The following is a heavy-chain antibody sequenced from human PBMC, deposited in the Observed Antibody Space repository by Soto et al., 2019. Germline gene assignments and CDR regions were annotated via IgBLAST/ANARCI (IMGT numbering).Heavy chain of an antibody. CDR1: GYAFTGYY. V-gene: IGHV1-2*02. J-gene: IGHJ5*02. CDR3: AKAGTVAASGDP. D-gene: IGHD6-19*01. CDR2: INPHSGGT. Sequence: ASVKVSCKTSGYAFTGYYIHWVRQAPGQGLEWMGWINPHSGGTHYAQKFQGRVTMTRDTSINTAYMELTRPRSDDTALYYCAKAGTVAASGDPWGQGTLVTVSS.